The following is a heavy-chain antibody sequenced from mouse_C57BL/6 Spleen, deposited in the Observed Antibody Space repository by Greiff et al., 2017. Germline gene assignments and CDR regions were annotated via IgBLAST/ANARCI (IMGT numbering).Heavy chain of an antibody. CDR2: INYDGSST. D-gene: IGHD3-2*02. CDR1: GFTFSDYY. CDR3: ARVRQLRLFDY. V-gene: IGHV5-16*01. J-gene: IGHJ2*01. Sequence: EVKLVESEGGLVQPGSSMKLSCTASGFTFSDYYMAWVRQVPEKGLEWVANINYDGSSTYYLDSLKSRFIISRDNAKNILYLQMSSLKSEDTATYYCARVRQLRLFDYWGQGTTLTVSS.